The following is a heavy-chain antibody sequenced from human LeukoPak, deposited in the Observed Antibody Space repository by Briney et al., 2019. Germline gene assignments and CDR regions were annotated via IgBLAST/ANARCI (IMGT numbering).Heavy chain of an antibody. CDR1: GFTFSDYY. J-gene: IGHJ6*04. V-gene: IGHV3-11*06. CDR2: ISSSSSYT. CDR3: ASLPREVVPAAMQYYYYGMDV. D-gene: IGHD2-2*01. Sequence: GGSLRLSCAASGFTFSDYYMSWIRQAPGKGLEWASYISSSSSYTNYADSVKGRFTISRDNAKNSLYLQMNSLRAEDTAVYYCASLPREVVPAAMQYYYYGMDVWGKGTTVTVSS.